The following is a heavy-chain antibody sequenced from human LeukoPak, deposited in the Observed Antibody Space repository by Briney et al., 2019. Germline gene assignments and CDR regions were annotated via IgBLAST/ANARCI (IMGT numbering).Heavy chain of an antibody. CDR2: ISAYNGNR. V-gene: IGHV1-18*01. J-gene: IGHJ4*02. CDR3: ARDSSDFGVLIIPVDY. Sequence: GASVKVSCKASGYTFTSYGISWVRQAPGQGLEWMGWISAYNGNRNYAQKLQGRVTMTTDTSTSTAYMELRSLRSDDTAVYYCARDSSDFGVLIIPVDYWGQGTLVTVSS. D-gene: IGHD3-3*01. CDR1: GYTFTSYG.